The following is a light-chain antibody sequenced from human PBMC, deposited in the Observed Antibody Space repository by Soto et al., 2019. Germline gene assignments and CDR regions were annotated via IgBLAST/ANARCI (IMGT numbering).Light chain of an antibody. J-gene: IGLJ3*02. CDR1: SSDVGGYSY. CDR3: CSYSDSPTFVV. Sequence: QSALTQPRSVSGSPGQSLTMSCTGTSSDVGGYSYVSWYQHHPGKAPRFMIYDVDKRPSGVPDRFSGSKSGNTASLTISGLQAEDEADYFCCSYSDSPTFVVCGGGTKLTVL. V-gene: IGLV2-11*01. CDR2: DVD.